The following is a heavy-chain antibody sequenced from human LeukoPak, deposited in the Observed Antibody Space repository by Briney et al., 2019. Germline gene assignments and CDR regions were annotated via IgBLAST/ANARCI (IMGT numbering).Heavy chain of an antibody. J-gene: IGHJ4*02. CDR1: GASVSSTEYY. D-gene: IGHD3-22*01. CDR2: IFHGRT. Sequence: PSETLSLTCTVSGASVSSTEYYWSWVRQPPGKGLEWIGYIFHGRTFYSPSLKSRAAISVDTSKNQFTLRLTSVTAADTAVYFCARAVDYYYDSSGFRYWGQGTLVPVSS. V-gene: IGHV4-30-4*01. CDR3: ARAVDYYYDSSGFRY.